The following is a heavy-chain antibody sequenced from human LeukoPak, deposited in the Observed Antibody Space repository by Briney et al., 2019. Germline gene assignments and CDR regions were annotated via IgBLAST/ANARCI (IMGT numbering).Heavy chain of an antibody. CDR2: ISSNRGST. CDR3: ARVPRDYGDYGYFDY. CDR1: GFTFSSYA. V-gene: IGHV3-64*01. Sequence: GGSLRLSCAASGFTFSSYAMHWVRQAPGKGLEYVSAISSNRGSTYYANSVKGRFTISRDNSKNTLYLQMGSLRAEDMAVYYCARVPRDYGDYGYFDYWGQGTLVTVSS. D-gene: IGHD4-17*01. J-gene: IGHJ4*02.